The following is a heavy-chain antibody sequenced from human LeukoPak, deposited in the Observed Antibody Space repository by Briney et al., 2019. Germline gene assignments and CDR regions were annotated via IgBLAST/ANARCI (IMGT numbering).Heavy chain of an antibody. CDR1: GGSISSYY. CDR2: IYTSGST. J-gene: IGHJ4*02. D-gene: IGHD3-3*01. CDR3: AATIFGVGSFDY. V-gene: IGHV4-4*07. Sequence: SETLSLTCTASGGSISSYYWSWIRQPAGKGLEWIGRIYTSGSTNYNPSLKSRVTMSVDTSKNQFSLKLSSVTAADTAVYYCAATIFGVGSFDYWGQGTLVTVSS.